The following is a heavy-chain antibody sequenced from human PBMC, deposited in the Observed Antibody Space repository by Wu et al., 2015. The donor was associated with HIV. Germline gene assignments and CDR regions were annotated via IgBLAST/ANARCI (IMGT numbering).Heavy chain of an antibody. D-gene: IGHD3-22*01. CDR2: ISAYSGNT. CDR3: ARGGAEYYDRSGPTDAIDI. Sequence: QVQLVQSGAEVKKPGASVKVSCKASGYTFTNYDISWVRQAPGQGLEWMGWISAYSGNTKYAQKLQGRVTMTTDTSTSSAYMELSSLRSEDTAVYYCARGGAEYYDRSGPTDAIDIWGQGTMVTVSS. J-gene: IGHJ3*02. V-gene: IGHV1-18*01. CDR1: GYTFTNYD.